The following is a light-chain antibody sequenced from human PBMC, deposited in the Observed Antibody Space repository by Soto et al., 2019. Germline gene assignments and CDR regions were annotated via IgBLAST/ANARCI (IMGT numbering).Light chain of an antibody. CDR1: QSVLYSSNNKNY. J-gene: IGKJ4*01. Sequence: DIVMTQSPDSLAVSLGERATINCKSSQSVLYSSNNKNYLAWYHQKPGQPPKLLIYWASTRESGVPDRFSGRGSGTDFTLTISSLKAEDVAVYYCQQYYSSPLTFGGGNKVEIK. V-gene: IGKV4-1*01. CDR3: QQYYSSPLT. CDR2: WAS.